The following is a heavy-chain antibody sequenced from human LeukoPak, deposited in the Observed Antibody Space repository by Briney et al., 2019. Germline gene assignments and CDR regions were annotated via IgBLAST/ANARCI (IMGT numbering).Heavy chain of an antibody. V-gene: IGHV3-11*04. D-gene: IGHD3-22*01. CDR3: ARVGYYDSSGYRPFDY. CDR1: GFTFSDYY. Sequence: GGSLRLSCAASGFTFSDYYMSWIRQAPGKGLEWVSYITSSGITSSGSTTYYADSVKGRFTISRDNAKNSLYLQMNSLRAEDTAVYYCARVGYYDSSGYRPFDYWGQGTLVTVSS. CDR2: ITSSGITSSGSTT. J-gene: IGHJ4*02.